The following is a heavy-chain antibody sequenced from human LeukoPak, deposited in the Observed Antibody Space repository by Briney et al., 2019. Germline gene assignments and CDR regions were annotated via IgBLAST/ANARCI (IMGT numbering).Heavy chain of an antibody. CDR1: GGSISSYY. V-gene: IGHV4-34*01. CDR3: AREGYSSSWYHPHSEYFQH. D-gene: IGHD6-13*01. CDR2: INHSGST. J-gene: IGHJ1*01. Sequence: KPSETLSLTCTVSGGSISSYYWSWIRQPPGEGLEWIGEINHSGSTNYNPSLKSRVTISVDTSKNQFSLKLSSVTAADTAVYYCAREGYSSSWYHPHSEYFQHWGQGTLVTVSS.